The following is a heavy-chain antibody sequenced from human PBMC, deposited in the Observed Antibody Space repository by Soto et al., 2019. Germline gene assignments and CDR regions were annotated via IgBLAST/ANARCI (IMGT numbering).Heavy chain of an antibody. CDR2: IFGSGGSR. D-gene: IGHD4-17*01. Sequence: EVQLLESGGGLVQPGGSLRLSCAASGFTFSSYAMNWVRQAPGKGLEWVSGIFGSGGSRNYADSVKGRFTISRDNSKNTVYLEMNSLRVDDTAVYYCAREGRGTTVTTYIDYWGLGTLVTVSS. V-gene: IGHV3-23*01. J-gene: IGHJ4*02. CDR1: GFTFSSYA. CDR3: AREGRGTTVTTYIDY.